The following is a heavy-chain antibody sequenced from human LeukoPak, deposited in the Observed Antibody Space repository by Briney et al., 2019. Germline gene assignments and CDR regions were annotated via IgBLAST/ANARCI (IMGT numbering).Heavy chain of an antibody. CDR3: ARTYCSSTSCYKAPTY. Sequence: ASVKVSCKASGYTFTSYDINWVRQATGQGLEWMGWMNPNSGGTNSAQKFQGRVTMTRDTSISTAYMELSRLRSDDTAVYYCARTYCSSTSCYKAPTYWRQGTLVTVSS. CDR2: MNPNSGGT. J-gene: IGHJ4*02. CDR1: GYTFTSYD. V-gene: IGHV1-2*02. D-gene: IGHD2-2*02.